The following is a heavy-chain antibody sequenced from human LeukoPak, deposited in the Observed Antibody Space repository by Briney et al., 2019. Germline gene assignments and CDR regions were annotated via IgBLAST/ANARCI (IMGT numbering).Heavy chain of an antibody. J-gene: IGHJ3*02. CDR1: GGSISSYY. Sequence: PSETLSLTCTVSGGSISSYYWSWIRQPPGKGLEWIGYIYYSGSTNYNPSLKSRVTISVDTSKNQFSLKLSSVTAADTAVYYCARHATIAVGGAFDIWGQGTMVTVSS. V-gene: IGHV4-59*01. D-gene: IGHD6-19*01. CDR2: IYYSGST. CDR3: ARHATIAVGGAFDI.